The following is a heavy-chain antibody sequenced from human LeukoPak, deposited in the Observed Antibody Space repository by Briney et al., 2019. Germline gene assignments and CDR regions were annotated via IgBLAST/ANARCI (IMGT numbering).Heavy chain of an antibody. V-gene: IGHV3-21*01. CDR2: ISSSSSYI. CDR1: GFTFSSYS. CDR3: AMTHCSGGSCYSEYFDC. Sequence: GGSLRLSCAASGFTFSSYSMNWVRQAPGKGLEWVSSISSSSSYIYYADSVKGRFTISRDNAKNSLYLQMNSLRAEDTAVYYCAMTHCSGGSCYSEYFDCWGQGTLVTVSS. J-gene: IGHJ4*02. D-gene: IGHD2-15*01.